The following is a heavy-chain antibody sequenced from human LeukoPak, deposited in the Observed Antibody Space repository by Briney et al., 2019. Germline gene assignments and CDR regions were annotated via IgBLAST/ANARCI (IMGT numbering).Heavy chain of an antibody. J-gene: IGHJ4*02. V-gene: IGHV1-2*02. Sequence: ASVKVSCKASGYTFTGYYMHWVRQAPGQGLEWMGWINPNSGGTNYAQKFQGRVTMTRDTSISTAYIELSRLRSDDTAVYYCARVVRSGYYGSGSYLQDFDYWGQGTLVTVSS. D-gene: IGHD3-10*01. CDR3: ARVVRSGYYGSGSYLQDFDY. CDR2: INPNSGGT. CDR1: GYTFTGYY.